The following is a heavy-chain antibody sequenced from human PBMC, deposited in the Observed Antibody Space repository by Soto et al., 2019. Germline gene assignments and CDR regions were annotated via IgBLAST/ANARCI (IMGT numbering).Heavy chain of an antibody. CDR1: GASVGDTGSYY. CDR3: ARDTYNYGSDWFDP. Sequence: PSETLSLTCTVSGASVGDTGSYYWSWVRQSPGKGLEWIGYVSHSGSTNYNPSLESRVTISVVTSKNQFSLKLTSVTAADTAVYYCARDTYNYGSDWFDPWGQGTLVTVSS. J-gene: IGHJ5*02. D-gene: IGHD3-10*01. CDR2: VSHSGST. V-gene: IGHV4-61*01.